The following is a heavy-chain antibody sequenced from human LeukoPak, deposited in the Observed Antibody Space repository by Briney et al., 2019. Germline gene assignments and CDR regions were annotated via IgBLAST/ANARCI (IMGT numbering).Heavy chain of an antibody. J-gene: IGHJ6*02. CDR2: INHSGST. V-gene: IGHV4-34*01. D-gene: IGHD2-2*01. CDR1: GGSFSGYY. CDR3: ARVRSVVVPAATYYYYYYGMDV. Sequence: SETLSLTCAVYGGSFSGYYWSRIRQPPGKGLEWIGEINHSGSTNYNPSLKSRVTISVDTSKNQFSLKLSSVTAADTAVYYCARVRSVVVPAATYYYYYYGMDVWGQGTTVTVSS.